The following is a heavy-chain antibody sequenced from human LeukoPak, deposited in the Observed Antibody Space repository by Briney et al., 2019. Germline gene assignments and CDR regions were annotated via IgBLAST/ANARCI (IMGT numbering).Heavy chain of an antibody. V-gene: IGHV1-8*01. CDR3: ARGPHVYYDILTGYYYFDY. D-gene: IGHD3-9*01. CDR2: MNPNSGNT. J-gene: IGHJ4*02. CDR1: GYTFTSYD. Sequence: ASVKVSCKASGYTFTSYDINWVRQATGQGLEWMGWMNPNSGNTGYAQEFQGRVTMTRNTSISTAYMELSSLRSEDTAVYYCARGPHVYYDILTGYYYFDYWGQGTLVTVSS.